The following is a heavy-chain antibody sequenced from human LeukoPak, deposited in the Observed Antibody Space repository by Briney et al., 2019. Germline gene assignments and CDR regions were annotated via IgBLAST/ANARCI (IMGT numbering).Heavy chain of an antibody. J-gene: IGHJ5*02. CDR2: INHSGST. V-gene: IGHV4-34*01. D-gene: IGHD6-13*01. Sequence: SETLSLTCAVYGGSFSGYYWSWIRQPPGKGLEWIGEINHSGSTNYNPSLKSRVTISVDTSKNQFSLKLSSVTAADTAVYYCAKAPGSVIRGPAAGTGEGNWFDPWGQGTLVTVSS. CDR1: GGSFSGYY. CDR3: AKAPGSVIRGPAAGTGEGNWFDP.